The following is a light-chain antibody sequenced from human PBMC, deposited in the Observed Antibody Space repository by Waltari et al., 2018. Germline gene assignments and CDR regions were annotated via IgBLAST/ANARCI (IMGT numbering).Light chain of an antibody. Sequence: DFVMTECRLSLLVTSGEPASYSCWSSQSLLHSNGYNYVEWYLQKPGQSPQLLIYVGSIRASEVPDRFSGSGSGTDFSLKISRGEAEDVGVYYCMQSLQSPRTFGQGTKVEIK. V-gene: IGKV2-28*01. CDR2: VGS. CDR1: QSLLHSNGYNY. J-gene: IGKJ1*01. CDR3: MQSLQSPRT.